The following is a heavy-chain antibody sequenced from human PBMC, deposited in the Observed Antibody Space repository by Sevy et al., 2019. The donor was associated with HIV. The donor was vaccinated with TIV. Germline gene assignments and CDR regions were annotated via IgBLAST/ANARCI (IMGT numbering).Heavy chain of an antibody. CDR3: ATHAGIAAAGRVFDY. Sequence: GGSLRLSCVASGFTLSDHYMEWVRQAPGKGLEWVGRTRNKADSYTTEYAASVKGRFTISRDESKNSLYVQMNSLKTEDTAVYYCATHAGIAAAGRVFDYWGQGTLVTVSS. J-gene: IGHJ4*02. CDR2: TRNKADSYTT. CDR1: GFTLSDHY. V-gene: IGHV3-72*01. D-gene: IGHD6-13*01.